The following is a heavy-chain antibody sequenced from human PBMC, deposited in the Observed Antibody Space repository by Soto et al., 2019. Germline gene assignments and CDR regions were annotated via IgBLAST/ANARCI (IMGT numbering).Heavy chain of an antibody. Sequence: SETLSLTCSVSGDSITTNGYYWGWIRQPPGKGLQWIGNVYWTGSTFSHPSLTSRVFISVDTSKNEFSLRLTSVTAADTAVYYCARSHYTYVLHIDYWGPGTLVTVSS. CDR1: GDSITTNGYY. CDR2: VYWTGST. CDR3: ARSHYTYVLHIDY. J-gene: IGHJ4*02. V-gene: IGHV4-39*01. D-gene: IGHD3-10*02.